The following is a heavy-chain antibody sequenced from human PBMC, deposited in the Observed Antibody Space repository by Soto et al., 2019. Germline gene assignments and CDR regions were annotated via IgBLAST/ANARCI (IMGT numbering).Heavy chain of an antibody. CDR3: AKDGGSYYNFGYYYYYMDV. CDR1: GFTFSSYA. V-gene: IGHV3-23*01. Sequence: GGSLRLSCAASGFTFSSYAMSWVRQAPGKGLEWVSAISGSGGSTYYADSVKGRFTISRDNSKNTLYLQMNSLRAEDTAVYYCAKDGGSYYNFGYYYYYMDVWGKGTTVTVSS. D-gene: IGHD3-10*01. CDR2: ISGSGGST. J-gene: IGHJ6*03.